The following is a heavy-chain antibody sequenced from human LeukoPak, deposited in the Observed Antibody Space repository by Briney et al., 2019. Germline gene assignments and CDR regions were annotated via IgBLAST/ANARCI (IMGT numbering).Heavy chain of an antibody. Sequence: SETLSLTCAVSGGSISSSNWWSWVRQPPGKGLEWIGEIYHSGSTNYNPSLKSRVTISVDKSKNQFSLKLSSVTAADTAVYYCARDYCSGGSCFKTSYYMDVWGKGTTVTVSS. CDR3: ARDYCSGGSCFKTSYYMDV. CDR2: IYHSGST. D-gene: IGHD2-15*01. J-gene: IGHJ6*03. CDR1: GGSISSSNW. V-gene: IGHV4-4*02.